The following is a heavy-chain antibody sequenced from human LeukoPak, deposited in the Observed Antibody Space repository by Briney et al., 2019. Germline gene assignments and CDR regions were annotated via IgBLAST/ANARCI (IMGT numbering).Heavy chain of an antibody. CDR2: INLNSRTI. Sequence: GGSLRLSCAASGFTFDDYAMHWVRQAPGKGLEWVSYINLNSRTIDYADSVRGRFTISRDNARSTLYLQMNSLRAEDTAVYYCARGGAARPDYWGQGTLVTVFS. CDR1: GFTFDDYA. J-gene: IGHJ4*02. D-gene: IGHD6-6*01. CDR3: ARGGAARPDY. V-gene: IGHV3-48*01.